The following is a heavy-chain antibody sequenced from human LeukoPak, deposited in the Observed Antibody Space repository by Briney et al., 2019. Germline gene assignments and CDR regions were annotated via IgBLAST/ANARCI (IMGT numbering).Heavy chain of an antibody. V-gene: IGHV1-3*01. CDR1: GYTFTTYA. J-gene: IGHJ4*02. CDR2: IKAGNGDT. CDR3: ARGAGGVDY. Sequence: ASVTVSCKASGYTFTTYAIHWMRQVAGQRLEWMGWIKAGNGDTKYSQRFQGRVTLTRDTSASTAYMELSSLRSEDTAVYFCARGAGGVDYWGQGTRVTVSS.